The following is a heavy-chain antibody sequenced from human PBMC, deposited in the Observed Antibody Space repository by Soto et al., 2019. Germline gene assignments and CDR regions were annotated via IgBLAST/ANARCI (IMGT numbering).Heavy chain of an antibody. J-gene: IGHJ4*02. CDR1: GFTVSSKY. CDR3: VQTTGWPGFDF. V-gene: IGHV3-53*01. CDR2: IYGGGTT. D-gene: IGHD6-19*01. Sequence: EVPLVESGGGLIQPGGSLRLSCAASGFTVSSKYMTWVRQAPGKGLEWVSVIYGGGTTYYADSVKGRFTISRDNSNITLYLQVNSLRAEDTAVYYCVQTTGWPGFDFWGQGTLVTVSS.